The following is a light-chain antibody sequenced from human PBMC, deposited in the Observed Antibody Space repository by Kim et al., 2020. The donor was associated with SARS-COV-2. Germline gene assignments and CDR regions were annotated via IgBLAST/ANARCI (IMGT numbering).Light chain of an antibody. CDR3: QTWGTGLGV. CDR1: SGHSSYA. J-gene: IGLJ1*01. CDR2: LNSDGSH. V-gene: IGLV4-69*01. Sequence: ASGKLTCTLSSGHSSYAIAWHQQQPEKGPRYLMKLNSDGSHSKGDGIPDRFSGSSSGAERYLTISSLQSEDEADYYCQTWGTGLGVFGTGTKVTVL.